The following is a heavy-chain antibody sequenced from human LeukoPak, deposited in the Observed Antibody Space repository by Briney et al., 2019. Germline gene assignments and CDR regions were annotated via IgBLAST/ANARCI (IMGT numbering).Heavy chain of an antibody. Sequence: SVKVSCKASGGTFSSYAISWVRQAPGQGLEWMGGIIPIFGTANYAQKFQGRVTITADESTSTAYMELSSLRSEDTAVYYCARDRCSGGSCYPGYYYGMDVWGQGTTVTVSS. CDR2: IIPIFGTA. D-gene: IGHD2-15*01. V-gene: IGHV1-69*13. CDR3: ARDRCSGGSCYPGYYYGMDV. J-gene: IGHJ6*02. CDR1: GGTFSSYA.